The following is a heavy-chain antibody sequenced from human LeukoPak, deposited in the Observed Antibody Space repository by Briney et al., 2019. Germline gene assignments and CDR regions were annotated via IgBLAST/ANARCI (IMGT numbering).Heavy chain of an antibody. Sequence: SETLSLTCNVSGASIRSGRNYWGWIRQSPGKGLEWIGSIYYSGSSSYNPSLKSRVTISVDTSKNQFSLKLSSVTAADTAVYYCARDYDDLQWLLDYWGQGTLVTVSS. CDR1: GASIRSGRNY. V-gene: IGHV4-39*07. CDR2: IYYSGSS. CDR3: ARDYDDLQWLLDY. D-gene: IGHD3-22*01. J-gene: IGHJ4*02.